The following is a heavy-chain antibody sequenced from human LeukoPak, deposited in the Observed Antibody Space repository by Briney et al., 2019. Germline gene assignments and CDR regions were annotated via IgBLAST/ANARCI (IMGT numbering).Heavy chain of an antibody. D-gene: IGHD3-22*01. V-gene: IGHV4-4*09. CDR1: GDSISSYY. J-gene: IGHJ3*01. CDR2: MYSTWST. Sequence: PSETLSLTRTVSGDSISSYYWNWIRQPPGKGLECMGYMYSTWSTNYNPSLKSRGTISIYTSKNQFSLVLSSVPAAETAGYYCARRKVVLAATLDAFDVWGQGTMVTVSS. CDR3: ARRKVVLAATLDAFDV.